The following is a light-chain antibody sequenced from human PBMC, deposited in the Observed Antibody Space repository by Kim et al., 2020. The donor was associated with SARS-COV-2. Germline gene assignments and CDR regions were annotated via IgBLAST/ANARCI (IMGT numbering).Light chain of an antibody. V-gene: IGLV3-25*03. CDR2: KDS. CDR3: QSADSSGTVV. CDR1: ALPKQY. J-gene: IGLJ2*01. Sequence: SYELTQPPSVSVSPGQTARITCSGDALPKQYAYWYQQKPGQAPVLVIYKDSERPSGIPERFSGSSSGTTVTLTISGVQAEDEADYYCQSADSSGTVVF.